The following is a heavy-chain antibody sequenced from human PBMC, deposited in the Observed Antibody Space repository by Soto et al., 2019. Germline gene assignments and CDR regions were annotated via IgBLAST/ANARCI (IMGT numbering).Heavy chain of an antibody. V-gene: IGHV3-30*18. CDR2: ITYDGSRK. CDR3: AKDIHADRDTYHYGADY. Sequence: QVQLVESGGGVVQPGTSLRLSCSASGFTFGNFGMHWVRQSPGKGLEWVSIITYDGSRKHYIDSVNGRFTISRDNSKNTVFLQMNSLRAEDSAVYYCAKDIHADRDTYHYGADYWGQGTLVTVSS. J-gene: IGHJ4*02. D-gene: IGHD5-12*01. CDR1: GFTFGNFG.